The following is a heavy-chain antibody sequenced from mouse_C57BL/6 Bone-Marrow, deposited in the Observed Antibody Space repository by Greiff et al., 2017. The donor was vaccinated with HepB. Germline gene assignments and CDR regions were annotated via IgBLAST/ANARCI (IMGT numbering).Heavy chain of an antibody. Sequence: EVQLQQSGPELVKPGASVKMSCKASGYTFTDYNMHWVKQSHGKSLEWIGYINPNNGGTSYNQKFKGKATLTVNKSSSTAYMELRSLTSEDSAVYYCARSGDYDDYAMDYWGQGTSVTVSS. D-gene: IGHD2-4*01. V-gene: IGHV1-22*01. CDR2: INPNNGGT. CDR3: ARSGDYDDYAMDY. CDR1: GYTFTDYN. J-gene: IGHJ4*01.